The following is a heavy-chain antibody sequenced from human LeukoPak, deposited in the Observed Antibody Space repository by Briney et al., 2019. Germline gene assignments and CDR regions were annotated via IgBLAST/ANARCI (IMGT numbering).Heavy chain of an antibody. V-gene: IGHV4-39*01. J-gene: IGHJ4*02. CDR1: GGSISSSSYY. D-gene: IGHD5-12*01. Sequence: PSETLSLTCTGSGGSISSSSYYWGWIRQPPGKGLEWIGSIYYSGSTYYNPSLKSRVTISVDTSKNQFSLKLSSVTAADTAVYYCARRGGYSGYGPFDYWGQGTLVTVSS. CDR2: IYYSGST. CDR3: ARRGGYSGYGPFDY.